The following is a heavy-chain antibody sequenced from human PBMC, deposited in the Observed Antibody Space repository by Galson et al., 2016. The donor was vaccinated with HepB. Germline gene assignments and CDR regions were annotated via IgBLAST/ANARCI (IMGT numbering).Heavy chain of an antibody. J-gene: IGHJ6*02. CDR3: ARNRAHYDMLTGSNMGDYYYYGMDV. V-gene: IGHV3-21*01. Sequence: SLRLSCAASGFTFSRYWMHWVRQAPGKGLEWVSLITSSSSYKYYADSLKGRFTISRDNAKNSVYLQMNSLRAEDTAVYYCARNRAHYDMLTGSNMGDYYYYGMDVWGQGTTVTVSS. CDR1: GFTFSRYW. CDR2: ITSSSSYK. D-gene: IGHD3-9*01.